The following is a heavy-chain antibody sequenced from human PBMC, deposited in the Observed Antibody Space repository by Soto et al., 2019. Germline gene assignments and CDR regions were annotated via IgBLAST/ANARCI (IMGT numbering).Heavy chain of an antibody. CDR2: ISYDGSNK. V-gene: IGHV3-30*18. J-gene: IGHJ2*01. D-gene: IGHD3-22*01. Sequence: QVQLVESGGGVVQPGRSLRLSCAASGFTFSSYGMHWVRQAPGKGLEWVAVISYDGSNKYYADSVKGRFTISRDNSKNTLYLQMNSLRAEDTAVYYCAKSGDYYDSSCYPYWYFDLWGRGTLVTVSS. CDR1: GFTFSSYG. CDR3: AKSGDYYDSSCYPYWYFDL.